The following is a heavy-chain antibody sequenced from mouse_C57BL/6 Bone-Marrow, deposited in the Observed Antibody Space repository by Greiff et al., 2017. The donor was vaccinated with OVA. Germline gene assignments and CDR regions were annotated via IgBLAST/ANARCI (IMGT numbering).Heavy chain of an antibody. Sequence: QVQLQQPGAELVMPGASVKLSCKASGYTFTSYWMHWVKQRPGQGLEWIGEIDPSDSYTNYNQKFKGKSTLTVDKSSSTAYMQLSSLTAEDSAVYCCAREGGNYGFAYWGQGTLVTVSA. D-gene: IGHD2-1*01. V-gene: IGHV1-69*01. CDR1: GYTFTSYW. CDR3: AREGGNYGFAY. J-gene: IGHJ3*01. CDR2: IDPSDSYT.